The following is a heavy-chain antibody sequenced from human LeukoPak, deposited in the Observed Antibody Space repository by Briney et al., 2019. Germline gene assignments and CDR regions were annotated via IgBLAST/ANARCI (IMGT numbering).Heavy chain of an antibody. J-gene: IGHJ4*02. Sequence: PSETLSLTCTVSGGSISSYYWSWIRQPPGKGLEWIGYIYYSGSTNYNPSLKSRVTISVDTSKNQFSLKLSSVTAADTAVYYCARVTYYYGSGSYSLYDYWGQGTLVTVSS. CDR2: IYYSGST. CDR1: GGSISSYY. CDR3: ARVTYYYGSGSYSLYDY. D-gene: IGHD3-10*01. V-gene: IGHV4-59*01.